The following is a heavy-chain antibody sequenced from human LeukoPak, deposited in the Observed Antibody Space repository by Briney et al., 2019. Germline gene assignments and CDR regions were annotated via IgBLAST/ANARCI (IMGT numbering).Heavy chain of an antibody. D-gene: IGHD3-22*01. Sequence: ASVKVSCKASGHTFTSYAMHWVRQAPGQRLEWMGWINAGNGNTKYSQEFQGRVTITRDTSASTAYMELSSLRSEDMAVYYCARGERRNYYDSSGSSVDIWGQGTMVTVSS. V-gene: IGHV1-3*03. CDR3: ARGERRNYYDSSGSSVDI. CDR1: GHTFTSYA. J-gene: IGHJ3*02. CDR2: INAGNGNT.